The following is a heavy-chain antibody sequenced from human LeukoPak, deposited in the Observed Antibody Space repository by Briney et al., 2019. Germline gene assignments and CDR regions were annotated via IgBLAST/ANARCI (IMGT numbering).Heavy chain of an antibody. CDR1: GGSISSSSYY. V-gene: IGHV4-39*01. J-gene: IGHJ4*02. CDR2: IYYSGST. Sequence: SETLSLTCTVSGGSISSSSYYWGWIRQPPGKGLEWIGSIYYSGSTYYNPSLKSRVTISVDTSKNQFSLKLSSVTAADTAVYYCARSVSPAAGTDVFYWGQGTLVTVSS. D-gene: IGHD6-13*01. CDR3: ARSVSPAAGTDVFY.